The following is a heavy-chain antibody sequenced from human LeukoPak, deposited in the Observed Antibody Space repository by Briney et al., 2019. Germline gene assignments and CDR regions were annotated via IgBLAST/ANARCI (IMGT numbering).Heavy chain of an antibody. CDR1: GYSISSGYY. D-gene: IGHD4-17*01. Sequence: SETLSLTCTVSGYSISSGYYWGWIRQPPGKGLEWIGSIYHSGSTYYNPSLKSRVTISVDTSKNQFSLKLSSVTAADTAVYYCARETPTVTFDYWGQGTLVTVSS. CDR2: IYHSGST. V-gene: IGHV4-38-2*02. CDR3: ARETPTVTFDY. J-gene: IGHJ4*02.